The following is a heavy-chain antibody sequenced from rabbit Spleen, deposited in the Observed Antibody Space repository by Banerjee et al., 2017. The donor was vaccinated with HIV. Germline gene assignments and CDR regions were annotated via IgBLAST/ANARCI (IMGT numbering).Heavy chain of an antibody. J-gene: IGHJ4*01. Sequence: VESGGDLVKPGASLTLTCTASGVSFNFNNYMCWVRQAPGKRLEWIGCVDVGSSGFTYSATWAKGRFTCSKTSSTTVTLQMTSLTVADTATYFCAREGGIVVAGAFNLWGQGTLVTVS. V-gene: IGHV1S40*01. CDR1: GVSFNFNNY. CDR3: AREGGIVVAGAFNL. CDR2: VDVGSSGFT. D-gene: IGHD4-1*01.